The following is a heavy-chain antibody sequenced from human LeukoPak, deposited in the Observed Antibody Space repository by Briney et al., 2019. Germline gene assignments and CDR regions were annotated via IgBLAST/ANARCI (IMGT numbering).Heavy chain of an antibody. D-gene: IGHD6-19*01. J-gene: IGHJ5*02. Sequence: PGGSLRLSCAASGFTFSSYGMHWVRQAPGKGLESVAVISYDGSNKYYADSVKGRFTISRDNSKNTLYLQMNSLRAEDTAVYYCAKHSDSGLVLKGWFDPWGQGTLVTVSS. CDR1: GFTFSSYG. V-gene: IGHV3-30*18. CDR2: ISYDGSNK. CDR3: AKHSDSGLVLKGWFDP.